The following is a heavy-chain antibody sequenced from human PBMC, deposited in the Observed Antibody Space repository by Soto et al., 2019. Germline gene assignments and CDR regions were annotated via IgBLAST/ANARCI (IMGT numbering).Heavy chain of an antibody. Sequence: GGSLRLSCAASGFTFSTYSMNWVRQAPGKGLEWVSYISSSSSTIYYADSVKDRLTISRDNSKNTLYLQIHTLRAEDTAVYYCAADAYYYYSSGYGYWGQGTLVTVSS. CDR1: GFTFSTYS. CDR2: ISSSSSTI. D-gene: IGHD3-22*01. J-gene: IGHJ4*02. V-gene: IGHV3-48*01. CDR3: AADAYYYYSSGYGY.